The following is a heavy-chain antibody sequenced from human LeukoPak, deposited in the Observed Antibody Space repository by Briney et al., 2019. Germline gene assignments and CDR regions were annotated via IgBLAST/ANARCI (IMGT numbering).Heavy chain of an antibody. V-gene: IGHV3-23*01. J-gene: IGHJ4*02. CDR2: ISGSGDYT. D-gene: IGHD3-10*01. CDR3: AKVTYGSGTYGAFDS. CDR1: GGSFSGYY. Sequence: ETLSLTCAVYGGSFSGYYWSWIRQPPGKGLEWVSTISGSGDYTYYADSVKGRFTISRDNSKSTLYLQMNSLRAEDTAVYYCAKVTYGSGTYGAFDSWGQGTLVTVSS.